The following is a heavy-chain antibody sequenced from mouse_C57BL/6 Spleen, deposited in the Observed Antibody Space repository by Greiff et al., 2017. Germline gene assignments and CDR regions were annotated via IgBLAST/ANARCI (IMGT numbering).Heavy chain of an antibody. D-gene: IGHD2-14*01. CDR2: INPSNGST. V-gene: IGHV1-53*01. Sequence: QVKLQQSGPELVKPGASVKLSCKASGYTFTSYSMSWVKQSTGQGLEWIGEINPSNGSTNYNEKFKGKATLTVDKSSSTAYMQLSSLTSEYSAVSDCAISNDVERYDFDYWGQGTTLTVSS. CDR1: GYTFTSYS. CDR3: AISNDVERYDFDY. J-gene: IGHJ2*01.